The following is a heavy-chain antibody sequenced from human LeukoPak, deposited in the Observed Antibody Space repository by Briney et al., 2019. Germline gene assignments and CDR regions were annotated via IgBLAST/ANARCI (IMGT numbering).Heavy chain of an antibody. D-gene: IGHD6-19*01. CDR1: GFTFSSYA. CDR2: ISSSSSYI. J-gene: IGHJ4*02. Sequence: PGGSLRLSCAASGFTFSSYAMSWVRQAPGKGLEWVSSISSSSSYIYYADSVKGRFTISRDNAKNSLYLQMNSLRVEDTAVYYCARAPTFSGWFDYWGQGTLVTVSS. V-gene: IGHV3-21*01. CDR3: ARAPTFSGWFDY.